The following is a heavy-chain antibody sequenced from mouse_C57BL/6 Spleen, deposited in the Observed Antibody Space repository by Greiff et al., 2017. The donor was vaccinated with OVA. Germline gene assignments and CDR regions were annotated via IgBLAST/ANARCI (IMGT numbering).Heavy chain of an antibody. CDR2: IWSGGST. V-gene: IGHV2-2*01. J-gene: IGHJ3*01. CDR1: GFSLTSYG. Sequence: QVQLQQSGPGLVQPSQSLSITCTVSGFSLTSYGVHWVRQSPGKGLEWLGVIWSGGSTDYNAAFISRLSISKDNSKGQVFFKMNSLQADDTAIYYCARYGNSAYWGQGTLVTVSA. D-gene: IGHD2-1*01. CDR3: ARYGNSAY.